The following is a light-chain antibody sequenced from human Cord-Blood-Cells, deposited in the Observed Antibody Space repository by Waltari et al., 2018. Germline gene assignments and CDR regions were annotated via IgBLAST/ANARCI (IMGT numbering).Light chain of an antibody. CDR1: SSAVGGYNS. CDR3: SSYTSSSTLYV. J-gene: IGLJ1*01. Sequence: QSALTQPASVSGSPGQSITISCTGTSSAVGGYNSVSWYQQHPGKAPKLMIYDVSNRPSGVSNRFSGSKSGNTASLTISGLQAEDEADYYCSSYTSSSTLYVFGPGTKVTVL. V-gene: IGLV2-14*01. CDR2: DVS.